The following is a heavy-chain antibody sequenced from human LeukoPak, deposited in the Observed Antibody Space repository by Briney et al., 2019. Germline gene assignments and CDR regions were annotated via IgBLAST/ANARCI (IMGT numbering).Heavy chain of an antibody. CDR2: VASDGKDK. V-gene: IGHV3-30*18. CDR1: EFTFSHYG. D-gene: IGHD1-14*01. J-gene: IGHJ4*02. Sequence: GGSLRLSCATTEFTFSHYGMHWVRQAPGKGLEWVAVVASDGKDKRYADSVKGRFTISRDNSKNTLYLQMSSLRAEDTALYYCAKDLSRSPATYYFDYWGQGTLVTVSS. CDR3: AKDLSRSPATYYFDY.